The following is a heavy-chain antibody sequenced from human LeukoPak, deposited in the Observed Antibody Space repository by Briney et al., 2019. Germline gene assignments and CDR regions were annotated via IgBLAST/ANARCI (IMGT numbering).Heavy chain of an antibody. Sequence: PGGSLRLSCAASGFTFDDYAMHWVRQAPGKGLEWVSGISWNSGSVGYADSVKGRFTISRDNAKNSLYLQMNSLRAEDTALYYCAKDLSSSTNYDAFDIWGQGTMVTVSS. V-gene: IGHV3-9*01. CDR3: AKDLSSSTNYDAFDI. CDR1: GFTFDDYA. J-gene: IGHJ3*02. D-gene: IGHD2-2*01. CDR2: ISWNSGSV.